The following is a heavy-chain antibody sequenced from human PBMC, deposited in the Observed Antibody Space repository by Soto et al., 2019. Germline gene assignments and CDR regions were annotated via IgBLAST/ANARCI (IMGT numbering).Heavy chain of an antibody. CDR2: INAGNGNT. CDR1: GYTFTSYA. D-gene: IGHD2-2*01. V-gene: IGHV1-3*01. J-gene: IGHJ6*03. Sequence: QVQLVQSGAEVKKPGASVKVSCKASGYTFTSYAMHWVRQAPGQRLEWMGWINAGNGNTKYSQKFQGRVTITRDTSASTVYLELSSLRSEDTAVYYCARVVYCSSTSCYGAYYYYYMDVWGKGTTVTVSS. CDR3: ARVVYCSSTSCYGAYYYYYMDV.